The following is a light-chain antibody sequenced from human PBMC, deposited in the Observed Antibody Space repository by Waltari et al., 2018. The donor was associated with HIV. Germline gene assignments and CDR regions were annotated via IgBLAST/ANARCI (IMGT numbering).Light chain of an antibody. V-gene: IGKV1-16*02. CDR2: GAS. J-gene: IGKJ4*01. Sequence: DVQMTQSPSSLSASMGDRVIISCRASQDISNLLAWFQQRPGKAPKSLIYGASTLQTGVPSSKFSGAGSGTDFTLTITNLQPEDVATYYCQQYTSFPLTFGGGTTVEI. CDR1: QDISNL. CDR3: QQYTSFPLT.